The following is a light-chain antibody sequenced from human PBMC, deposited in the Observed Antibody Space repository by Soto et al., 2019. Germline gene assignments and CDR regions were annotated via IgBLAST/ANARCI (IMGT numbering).Light chain of an antibody. CDR3: CCYLAPYSFVI. J-gene: IGLJ2*01. CDR2: EVS. Sequence: QSALTQPASVSGSPGQSITISCTGTSSDVGDYNLVSWYQQYPGKAPKLVIFEVSKRPSGISNRFSASKSGNTASLTISGRQPEDEEAYYCCCYLAPYSFVIFGGGTKVTVL. CDR1: SSDVGDYNL. V-gene: IGLV2-23*02.